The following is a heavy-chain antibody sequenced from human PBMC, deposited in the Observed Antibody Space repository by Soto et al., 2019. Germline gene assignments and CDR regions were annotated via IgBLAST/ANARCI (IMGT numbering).Heavy chain of an antibody. Sequence: QVQLVESGGGVVQPGGSLRLSCAASGFTFSDYYMSWIRQAPGKGLEWVSYISSSGSTIYYADSVKGRFTISRDNAKNSLYLQMNSLRAEDTAVYYCARARASAAARQLQDYWGQGTLVTVSS. CDR3: ARARASAAARQLQDY. J-gene: IGHJ4*02. CDR1: GFTFSDYY. V-gene: IGHV3-11*01. CDR2: ISSSGSTI. D-gene: IGHD6-6*01.